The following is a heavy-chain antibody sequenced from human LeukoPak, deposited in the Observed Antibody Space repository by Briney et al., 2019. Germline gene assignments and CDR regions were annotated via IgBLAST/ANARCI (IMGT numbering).Heavy chain of an antibody. Sequence: GRSLRLSCAASGFTFDDYAMHWVRQAPGKGLEWVSGISWNSGSIGYADSVKGRSTISRDNAKNSLYLQMNSLRAEDMALYYCAKSSEYCSSTSCSSFDYWGQGTLVTVSS. V-gene: IGHV3-9*03. D-gene: IGHD2-2*01. CDR1: GFTFDDYA. J-gene: IGHJ4*02. CDR3: AKSSEYCSSTSCSSFDY. CDR2: ISWNSGSI.